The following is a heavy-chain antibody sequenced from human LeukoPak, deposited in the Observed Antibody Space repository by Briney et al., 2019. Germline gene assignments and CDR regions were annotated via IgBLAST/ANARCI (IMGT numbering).Heavy chain of an antibody. CDR3: ARGRDSSGYYVSY. J-gene: IGHJ4*02. CDR2: INHSGST. V-gene: IGHV4-34*01. D-gene: IGHD3-22*01. CDR1: GGSFSGYY. Sequence: PSETLSLTCAVYGGSFSGYYWSWIRQPPGKGLEWIGEINHSGSTNYNPSLKSRVTISVDTSKNQLSLKLSSVTAADTAVYYCARGRDSSGYYVSYWGQGTLVTVSS.